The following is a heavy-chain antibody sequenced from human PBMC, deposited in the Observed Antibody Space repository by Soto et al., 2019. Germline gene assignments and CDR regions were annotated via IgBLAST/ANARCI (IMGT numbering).Heavy chain of an antibody. Sequence: QVQLVQSGAEVKKPGASMKVSCKASGYTFTSYGITWVRQAPGQGLEWMGWISAYNGDTNYAQKLQGRVTMTRDTPTSTAYRALRRLRSTDPAVYYCARVLVGAPPSSSFAYWGQGPLVPVSS. CDR2: ISAYNGDT. D-gene: IGHD1-26*01. J-gene: IGHJ4*02. CDR1: GYTFTSYG. V-gene: IGHV1-18*01. CDR3: ARVLVGAPPSSSFAY.